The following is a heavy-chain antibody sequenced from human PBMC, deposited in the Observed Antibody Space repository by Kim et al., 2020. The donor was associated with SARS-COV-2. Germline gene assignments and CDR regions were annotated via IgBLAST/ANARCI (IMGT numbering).Heavy chain of an antibody. CDR3: ARGLWFGESQPDYYYGMDV. CDR1: GFTFSSYS. J-gene: IGHJ6*02. CDR2: ISSSSSTI. Sequence: GGSLRLSCAASGFTFSSYSMNWVRQAPGKGLEWVSYISSSSSTIYYADSVKGRFTISRDNAKNSLYLQMNSLRAEDTAVYYCARGLWFGESQPDYYYGMDVWGQGTTVTVSS. V-gene: IGHV3-48*04. D-gene: IGHD3-10*01.